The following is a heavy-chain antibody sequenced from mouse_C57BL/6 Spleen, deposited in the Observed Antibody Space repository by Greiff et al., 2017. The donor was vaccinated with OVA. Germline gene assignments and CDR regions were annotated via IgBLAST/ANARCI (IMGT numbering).Heavy chain of an antibody. J-gene: IGHJ4*01. CDR1: GFTFSDFY. CDR2: SRNKANDYTT. V-gene: IGHV7-1*01. Sequence: EVKLVESGGGLVQSGRSLRLSCATSGFTFSDFYMEWVRQAPGKGLEWIAASRNKANDYTTEYSASVKGRFIVSRDTSQSILYLQMNALRAEDTAIYYRARDADGYYGNAMDYWGQGTSVTVSS. D-gene: IGHD2-3*01. CDR3: ARDADGYYGNAMDY.